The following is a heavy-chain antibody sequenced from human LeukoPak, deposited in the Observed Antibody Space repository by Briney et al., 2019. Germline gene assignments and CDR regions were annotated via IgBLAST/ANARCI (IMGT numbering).Heavy chain of an antibody. CDR1: GFTLSNDD. CDR3: ARADCSSSTCYLRRSWFDP. J-gene: IGHJ5*02. D-gene: IGHD2-2*01. CDR2: ISTSSRYI. Sequence: GGSLRLSCAASGFTLSNDDMNWVCQAPGKGLEWVSSISTSSRYIYYKDSVRGRFTISRDDAKNSLYLEMNSLRAEDTAVYYCARADCSSSTCYLRRSWFDPWGQGTLVTVSS. V-gene: IGHV3-21*01.